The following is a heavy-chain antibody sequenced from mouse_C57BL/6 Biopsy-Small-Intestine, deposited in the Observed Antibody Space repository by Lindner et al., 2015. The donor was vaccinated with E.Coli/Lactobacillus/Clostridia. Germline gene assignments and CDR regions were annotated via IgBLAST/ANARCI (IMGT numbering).Heavy chain of an antibody. V-gene: IGHV1-82*01. CDR1: GYAFSSSW. CDR3: ARAGYYYDGSYVDYAMDY. J-gene: IGHJ4*01. Sequence: QLRGVGPELMKPGASVKISCKASGYAFSSSWMNWVKQRPGKGLEWIGRIYPGDGDTNYNGKFKGKATLTADESSSTAYMQLSSLTSEDSAVYFCARAGYYYDGSYVDYAMDYWGQGTSVTVSS. CDR2: IYPGDGDT. D-gene: IGHD1-1*01.